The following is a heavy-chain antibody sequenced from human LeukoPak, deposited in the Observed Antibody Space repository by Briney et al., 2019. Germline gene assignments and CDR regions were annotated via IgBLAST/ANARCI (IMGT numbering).Heavy chain of an antibody. V-gene: IGHV1-46*01. CDR3: ARELSMEDPFTPKNHDSSFGDAFDI. Sequence: ASVKVSCKASGYIFTTYFIHWVRQAPGQGLEWMGIINPSGGSTSYAQKFRGRVTMTRDMSTSTVYMALFSLRSEDTAVYYCARELSMEDPFTPKNHDSSFGDAFDIWGQGTMVTVSS. D-gene: IGHD3-22*01. CDR1: GYIFTTYF. CDR2: INPSGGST. J-gene: IGHJ3*02.